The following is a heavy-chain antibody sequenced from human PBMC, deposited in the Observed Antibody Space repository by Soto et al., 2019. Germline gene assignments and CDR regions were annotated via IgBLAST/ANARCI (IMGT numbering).Heavy chain of an antibody. CDR3: ARSPSRMAAETQLDP. J-gene: IGHJ5*02. D-gene: IGHD6-6*01. CDR2: INGGAGDT. CDR1: GYIFTSYA. Sequence: QVQLVQSGAEVRKPGASVKISCKASGYIFTSYAIHWLRQAPGQRLEWMGWINGGAGDTRYSVNFRGRVTFTRDTAATTAFMDLSSLSSADTAIYYCARSPSRMAAETQLDPWGQGTLVSVSS. V-gene: IGHV1-3*01.